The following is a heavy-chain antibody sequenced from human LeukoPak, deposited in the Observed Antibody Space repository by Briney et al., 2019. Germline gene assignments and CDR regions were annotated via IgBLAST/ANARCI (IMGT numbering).Heavy chain of an antibody. CDR3: GRERKKEVLLGRRVDYYYMDV. D-gene: IGHD3-16*01. Sequence: GSLRLSCAVSGFTFTNYWMSWARQSPGKGLEWVANIYLDGSRAYYVDSVKGRFTISRDNAKNSLFLQMNSLSAEDTAVYYCGRERKKEVLLGRRVDYYYMDVWGKGTTVTVSS. CDR1: GFTFTNYW. V-gene: IGHV3-7*01. CDR2: IYLDGSRA. J-gene: IGHJ6*03.